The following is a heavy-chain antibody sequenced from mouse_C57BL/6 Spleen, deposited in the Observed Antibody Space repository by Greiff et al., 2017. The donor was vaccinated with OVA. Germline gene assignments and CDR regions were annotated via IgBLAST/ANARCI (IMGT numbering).Heavy chain of an antibody. CDR1: GYTFTSYW. CDR3: AKSYYGRSMDD. D-gene: IGHD1-1*01. V-gene: IGHV1-69*01. J-gene: IGHJ4*01. CDR2: IDPSDSST. Sequence: QVQLQQPGAELVMPGASVKLSCKASGYTFTSYWMNWVKQRPGQGLEWIGEIDPSDSSTNYNQKFKGKSTLTVDKSSSTAYIQLSSLTSEDSAVYYWAKSYYGRSMDDWGQGTSVTVSS.